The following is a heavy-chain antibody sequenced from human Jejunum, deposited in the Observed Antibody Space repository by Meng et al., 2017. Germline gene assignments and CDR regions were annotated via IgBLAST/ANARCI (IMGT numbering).Heavy chain of an antibody. CDR1: GITIRDHS. CDR2: ISYTSTYI. CDR3: ARVTTSILSTDACDI. J-gene: IGHJ3*02. Sequence: GVLKISCAASGITIRDHSMNWVRQAPGKGLEWVASISYTSTYIYYADSVRGRFTISRDNAKNSLYLQMNSLRVEDTAVYYCARVTTSILSTDACDIWGQGTMVTVSS. V-gene: IGHV3-21*01. D-gene: IGHD4-11*01.